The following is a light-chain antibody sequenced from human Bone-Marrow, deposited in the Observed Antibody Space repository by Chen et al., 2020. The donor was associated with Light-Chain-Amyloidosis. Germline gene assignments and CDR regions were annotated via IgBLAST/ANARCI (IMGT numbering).Light chain of an antibody. J-gene: IGLJ2*01. CDR2: RDT. CDR3: QSADSSGTYEVI. Sequence: SYELTQPPSVSVSPGQTARITCSGDDLPTKYAYWYQQKPGQAPVLVTHRDTERPSGISERFSGPSSGTTATLTISGVQAEDEADYHCQSADSSGTYEVIFGGGTKLTVL. V-gene: IGLV3-25*03. CDR1: DLPTKY.